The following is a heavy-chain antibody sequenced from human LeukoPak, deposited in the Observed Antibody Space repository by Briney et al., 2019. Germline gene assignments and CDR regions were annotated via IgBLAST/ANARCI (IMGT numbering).Heavy chain of an antibody. V-gene: IGHV4-61*02. D-gene: IGHD1-26*01. J-gene: IGHJ4*02. CDR2: IYTSGST. CDR3: ARDAYSGSYWADY. Sequence: SETLSLTCTVSGGSISSGSYYWSWIRQPAGKGLEWIGRIYTSGSTNYNPSLKSRVTISVDTSKNPFSLKLSSVTAADTAVYYCARDAYSGSYWADYWGQGTLVTVSS. CDR1: GGSISSGSYY.